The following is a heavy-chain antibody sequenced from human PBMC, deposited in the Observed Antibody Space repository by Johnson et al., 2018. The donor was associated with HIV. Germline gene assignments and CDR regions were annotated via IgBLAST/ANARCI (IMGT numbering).Heavy chain of an antibody. D-gene: IGHD3-10*01. CDR3: TKDMVPWFGESPCACDVFDI. CDR2: INWNSGSI. J-gene: IGHJ3*02. CDR1: GFFFDDYG. Sequence: VQLVESGGGLERPGGSLRLSCAASGFFFDDYGMTWVRQPPGRGLEWVSGINWNSGSIGYADSVKGRFTISRDNAKNSLHLQLNSLRAEDTALYYCTKDMVPWFGESPCACDVFDIWGQGTKVSVSS. V-gene: IGHV3-20*04.